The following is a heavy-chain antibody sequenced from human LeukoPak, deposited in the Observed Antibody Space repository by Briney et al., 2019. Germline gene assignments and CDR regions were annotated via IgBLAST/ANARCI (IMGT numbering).Heavy chain of an antibody. CDR1: GGTFSSYA. V-gene: IGHV1-69*01. CDR3: AREVMITFGGVIAADAFDI. D-gene: IGHD3-16*02. CDR2: IIPIFGTA. J-gene: IGHJ3*02. Sequence: SVKVSCKASGGTFSSYAISWVRQAPGQGLEWMGGIIPIFGTANYAQKFQGRVTITADESTSTAYMELSSLRSEDTAVYYRAREVMITFGGVIAADAFDIWGQGTMVTVSS.